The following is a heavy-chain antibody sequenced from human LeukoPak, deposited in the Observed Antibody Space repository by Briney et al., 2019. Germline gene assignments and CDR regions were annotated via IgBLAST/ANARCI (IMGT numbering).Heavy chain of an antibody. CDR2: IRYDGSNK. Sequence: PGGSLRLSCAASGFTFSSYGMHWVRQAPGKGLEWVAFIRYDGSNKYYADSVKGRFTISRDNSKNTLYLQMNSLRAEDTAVYYCAKGYWSITFGMDVWGQGTTVTVSS. CDR1: GFTFSSYG. D-gene: IGHD2-2*01. V-gene: IGHV3-30*02. CDR3: AKGYWSITFGMDV. J-gene: IGHJ6*02.